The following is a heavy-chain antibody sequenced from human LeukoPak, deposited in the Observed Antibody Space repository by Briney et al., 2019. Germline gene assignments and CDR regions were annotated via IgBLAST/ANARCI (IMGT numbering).Heavy chain of an antibody. V-gene: IGHV4-34*01. D-gene: IGHD3-22*01. Sequence: PSETLSLTCAVYGGSFSGYYWNWIRQPPGKGLEWIGEINHSGSTNYNPSLKSRVTISVDTSKNQFSLKLSSVTAADTAVYYCASRYYDSSGYPTYYFDYWGQGTLVTVSS. CDR3: ASRYYDSSGYPTYYFDY. J-gene: IGHJ4*02. CDR2: INHSGST. CDR1: GGSFSGYY.